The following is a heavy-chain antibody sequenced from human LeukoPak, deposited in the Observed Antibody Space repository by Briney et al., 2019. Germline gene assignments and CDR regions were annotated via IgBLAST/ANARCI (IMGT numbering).Heavy chain of an antibody. CDR2: ISGNYNT. D-gene: IGHD3-10*01. V-gene: IGHV3-23*01. CDR3: AKTLWFREPNGWFDP. Sequence: GGSLRLSCAASGFTFSSYAMSWVRQAPGKGLEWVSVISGNYNTYYADSVKGRFTISRDNSKNTLYLQMNSLRVEDTAVYYCAKTLWFREPNGWFDPWGQGTLVTVSS. CDR1: GFTFSSYA. J-gene: IGHJ5*02.